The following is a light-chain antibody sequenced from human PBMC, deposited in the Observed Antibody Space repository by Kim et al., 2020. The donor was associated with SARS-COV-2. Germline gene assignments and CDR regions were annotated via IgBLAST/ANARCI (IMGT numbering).Light chain of an antibody. CDR1: SSDVGGYNY. V-gene: IGLV2-14*03. CDR2: VVS. CDR3: SSFTSSSTLV. Sequence: QSALTQPASVSGSPGQSITISCTGTSSDVGGYNYVSWYQQHPGKAPKLMIYVVSNRPSGVSSRFSGSKSGNTASLTISGLQAEDESDYYCSSFTSSSTLVFGTGTKVTVL. J-gene: IGLJ1*01.